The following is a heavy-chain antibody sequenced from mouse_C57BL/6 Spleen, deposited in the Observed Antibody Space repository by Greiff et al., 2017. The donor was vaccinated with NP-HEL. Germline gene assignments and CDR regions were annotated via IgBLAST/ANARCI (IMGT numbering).Heavy chain of an antibody. Sequence: QVQLQQPGAELVKPGASVKLSCKASGYTFTSYWMHWVKQRPGQGLEWIGMIHPNSGSTNYNEKFKSKATLTVDKSSSTAYMQLSSLTSEDPAVYYCARRGDYGAMDYWGQGTSVTVSS. J-gene: IGHJ4*01. CDR2: IHPNSGST. D-gene: IGHD1-1*01. CDR3: ARRGDYGAMDY. CDR1: GYTFTSYW. V-gene: IGHV1-64*01.